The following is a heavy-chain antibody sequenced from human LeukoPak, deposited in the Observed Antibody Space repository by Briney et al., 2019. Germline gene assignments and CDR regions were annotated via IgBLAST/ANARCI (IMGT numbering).Heavy chain of an antibody. V-gene: IGHV4-4*09. CDR1: GGSISSDY. J-gene: IGHJ1*01. Sequence: SETLSLACTVSGGSISSDYWNWIRQPTGKGLEWIGYIYTSGSTNYNPSLKSRVTISVDTSKNQFSLKLSSVTAADTAVYYCARHWYLAYFQHWGQGTLVTVSS. CDR3: ARHWYLAYFQH. D-gene: IGHD6-13*01. CDR2: IYTSGST.